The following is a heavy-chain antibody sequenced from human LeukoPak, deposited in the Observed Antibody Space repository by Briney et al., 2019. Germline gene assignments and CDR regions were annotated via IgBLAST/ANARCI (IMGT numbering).Heavy chain of an antibody. CDR3: ARESSGLNRGAYFDY. J-gene: IGHJ4*02. CDR1: GDSVSSNSAT. CDR2: TYYRSKWYN. Sequence: SQTLSLTCAISGDSVSSNSATWNWIRQSPSRGLEWLGRTYYRSKWYNDYALSVKGRITINPDTSKNHFSLQLNSVSPEDTAVYYCARESSGLNRGAYFDYWGQGTLVTVSS. D-gene: IGHD3-3*01. V-gene: IGHV6-1*01.